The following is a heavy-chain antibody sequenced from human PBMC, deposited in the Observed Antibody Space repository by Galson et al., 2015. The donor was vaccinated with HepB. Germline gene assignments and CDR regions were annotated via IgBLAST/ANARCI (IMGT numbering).Heavy chain of an antibody. D-gene: IGHD3-10*01. J-gene: IGHJ4*02. CDR1: GFSFSSYS. V-gene: IGHV3-48*01. Sequence: SLRLSCAASGFSFSSYSMNWVRQAPGKGLEWVSYISSSNTIYYADSVKGRFTISRDNAKNSLYLQIDNLSAEDTAVYYCARDYYSSGSHDYWGQGTLVTVSS. CDR3: ARDYYSSGSHDY. CDR2: ISSSNTI.